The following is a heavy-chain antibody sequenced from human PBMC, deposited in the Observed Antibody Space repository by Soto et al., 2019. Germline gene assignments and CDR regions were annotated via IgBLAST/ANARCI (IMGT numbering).Heavy chain of an antibody. CDR3: ARAYLGRLPRRADYYYAMDV. J-gene: IGHJ6*02. Sequence: EVQLVESGGGSVQPGESLRLSCAASGFSFRDYDMHWVRQPTGKGPEWVSCLGAADDPYYVASVKGRFSVSSDNAQSSLYLQMNNLRVDDTAVYFCARAYLGRLPRRADYYYAMDVWGRGTTVTVSS. D-gene: IGHD1-26*01. V-gene: IGHV3-13*05. CDR2: LGAADDP. CDR1: GFSFRDYD.